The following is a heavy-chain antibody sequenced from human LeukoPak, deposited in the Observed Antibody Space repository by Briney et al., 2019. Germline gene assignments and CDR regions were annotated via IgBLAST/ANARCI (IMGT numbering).Heavy chain of an antibody. D-gene: IGHD6-13*01. Sequence: PGGSLGLSCTASGFTFGDYAMSWFRQAPGEGLEWVGFIRSKAYGGTTEYAASVKGRFTISRDDSKSIAYLQMNSLKTEDTAVYYCTRDQGEYSSSWYRYYFDYWGQGTLVTVSS. V-gene: IGHV3-49*03. CDR2: IRSKAYGGTT. CDR3: TRDQGEYSSSWYRYYFDY. J-gene: IGHJ4*02. CDR1: GFTFGDYA.